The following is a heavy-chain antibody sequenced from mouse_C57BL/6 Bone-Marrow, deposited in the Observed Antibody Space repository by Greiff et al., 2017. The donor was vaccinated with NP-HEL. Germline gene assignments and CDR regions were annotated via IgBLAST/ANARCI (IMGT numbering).Heavy chain of an antibody. D-gene: IGHD2-2*01. Sequence: QVQLQQPGAELVKPGASVKMSCKASGYTFSSYWITWVKQRPGQGLEWIGDIYPGSGSTNYNEKFKCKATLTVDTSSSTAYMQLSSLTSEDSAVYYCARGYGYDNYWGQGTTLTVSS. CDR2: IYPGSGST. CDR3: ARGYGYDNY. J-gene: IGHJ2*01. V-gene: IGHV1-55*01. CDR1: GYTFSSYW.